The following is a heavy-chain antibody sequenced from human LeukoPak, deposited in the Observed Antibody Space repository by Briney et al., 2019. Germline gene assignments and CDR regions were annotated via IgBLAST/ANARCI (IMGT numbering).Heavy chain of an antibody. D-gene: IGHD3-10*01. CDR2: ISWGGGST. Sequence: GGSLRLSCAASGFTFDDYAMHWVRQAPGKGLEWVSLISWGGGSTYYADSVKGRFTISRDNSKNSLYLHMNSLRAEDTALYYCAKDRSGNSYGHFDYWGQGTLVTVSS. CDR3: AKDRSGNSYGHFDY. J-gene: IGHJ4*02. CDR1: GFTFDDYA. V-gene: IGHV3-43D*04.